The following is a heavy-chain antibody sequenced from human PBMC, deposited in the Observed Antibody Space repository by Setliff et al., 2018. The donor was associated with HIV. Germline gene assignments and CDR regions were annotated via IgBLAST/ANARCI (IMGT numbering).Heavy chain of an antibody. Sequence: GASVKVSCKASGDAFTDYYIHWVRQAPGQGLEWMGRINPNSGGTNYAQKFQGRVTMTRDTSISTAFMDLSRLRSDDTAVYYCARDPGYKSSWYGAFDIWGQGTMVTVSS. CDR3: ARDPGYKSSWYGAFDI. CDR1: GDAFTDYY. J-gene: IGHJ3*02. D-gene: IGHD6-13*01. V-gene: IGHV1-2*06. CDR2: INPNSGGT.